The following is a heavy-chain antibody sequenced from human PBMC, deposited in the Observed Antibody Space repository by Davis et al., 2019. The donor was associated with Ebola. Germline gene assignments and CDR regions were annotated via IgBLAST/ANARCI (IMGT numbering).Heavy chain of an antibody. CDR1: GGSFSGYY. V-gene: IGHV4-34*01. J-gene: IGHJ5*01. CDR2: INHSGST. D-gene: IGHD6-19*01. Sequence: SETLSLTCAVYGGSFSGYYWSWIRQPPGKGLEWIGEINHSGSTNYNPSLKSRVTISVDTSKNQFSLKLTSVTAADTAIYHCARRTAVAGGWFDSWGQGTLVTVSS. CDR3: ARRTAVAGGWFDS.